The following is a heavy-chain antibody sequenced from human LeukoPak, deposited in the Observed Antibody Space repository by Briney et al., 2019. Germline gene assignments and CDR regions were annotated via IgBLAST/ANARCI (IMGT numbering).Heavy chain of an antibody. CDR1: GYTFSIYG. CDR2: ISAYNGYK. V-gene: IGHV1-18*01. J-gene: IGHJ4*02. D-gene: IGHD1-14*01. Sequence: ASVKVSFKASGYTFSIYGMSWVRQAPGLGLEWMGWISAYNGYKYYAQRFQGRVTMTTDTSTSTAYMELRGLRSDDTAIYYCAREPYKIWGQGTLVTVSS. CDR3: AREPYKI.